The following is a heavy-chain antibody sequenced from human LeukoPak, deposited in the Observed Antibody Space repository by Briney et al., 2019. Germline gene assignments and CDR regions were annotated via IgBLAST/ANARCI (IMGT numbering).Heavy chain of an antibody. CDR3: ARVVGVLWFGELFGDNWFDP. Sequence: ASVKVSCKASGYTFTSYGISWVRQAPGQGLERMGWISAYNGNTNYAQKLQGRVTMTTDTSTSTAYMELRSLRSDDTAVYYCARVVGVLWFGELFGDNWFDPWGQGTLVTVSS. J-gene: IGHJ5*02. V-gene: IGHV1-18*01. D-gene: IGHD3-10*01. CDR1: GYTFTSYG. CDR2: ISAYNGNT.